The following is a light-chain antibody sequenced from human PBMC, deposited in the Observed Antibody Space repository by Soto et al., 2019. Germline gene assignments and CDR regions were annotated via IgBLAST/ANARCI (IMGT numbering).Light chain of an antibody. CDR1: SSNIGSHT. CDR3: AAWDDSLNGVV. CDR2: SNT. V-gene: IGLV1-44*01. J-gene: IGLJ2*01. Sequence: QAVVTQPPSASGTPGQTIAISCSGGSSNIGSHTVNWYQQLPGTAPRLLIYSNTQRPSGVPDRLSGSKSGTSASLAISGLQSEYEGDYYCAAWDDSLNGVVFGGGTKLTVL.